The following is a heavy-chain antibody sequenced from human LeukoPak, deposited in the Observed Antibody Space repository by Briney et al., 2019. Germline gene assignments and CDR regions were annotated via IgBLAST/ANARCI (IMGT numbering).Heavy chain of an antibody. CDR1: GFIFSSYS. J-gene: IGHJ4*02. V-gene: IGHV3-21*01. Sequence: PGGYLRLSCAASGFIFSSYSMNWVRQAPGKGLEWVSSISSSSSYIYYADSVKGRFTISTDNAKNSLYLQMNSLRAEDTAVYYCARPGYSSSSYFDYWGQGTLVTVSP. CDR3: ARPGYSSSSYFDY. CDR2: ISSSSSYI. D-gene: IGHD6-13*01.